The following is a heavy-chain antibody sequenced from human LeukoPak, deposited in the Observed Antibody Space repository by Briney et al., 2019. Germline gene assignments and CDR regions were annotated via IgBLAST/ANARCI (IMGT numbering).Heavy chain of an antibody. CDR2: ITGSGGST. Sequence: PGGTLRLAWAASGFTFRSYGMTWVRQAPGKGLEWVSGITGSGGSTYYADSVKGRFTISRDNSKNTLYLQMNSLRAEDTAIYYCARDERLLSFLKWGQGTLVTVSS. V-gene: IGHV3-23*01. CDR3: ARDERLLSFLK. J-gene: IGHJ4*02. D-gene: IGHD3-3*01. CDR1: GFTFRSYG.